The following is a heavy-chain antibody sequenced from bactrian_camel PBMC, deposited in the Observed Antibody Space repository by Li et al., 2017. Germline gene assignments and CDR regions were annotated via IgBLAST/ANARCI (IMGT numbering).Heavy chain of an antibody. J-gene: IGHJ4*01. CDR1: GYIYSTAC. CDR2: LDSDSST. V-gene: IGHV3S53*01. D-gene: IGHD3*01. Sequence: QLVESGGGSVQTGGSLRLSCVVSGYIYSTACMGWIRQRPGEEREGIATLDSDSSTTFAESVEGRFTISKDAAKRALYLQMNNLKPEDTGLYYCAAANSPWVTCILNGAAFGHWGRGTQVTVS. CDR3: AAANSPWVTCILNGAAFGH.